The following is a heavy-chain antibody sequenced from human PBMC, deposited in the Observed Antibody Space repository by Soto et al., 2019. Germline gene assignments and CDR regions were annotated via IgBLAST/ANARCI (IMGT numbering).Heavy chain of an antibody. CDR2: INPTGSP. CDR3: ARSREQWLVDAFDI. Sequence: SETLSLTCVVYGGSLTGYYWSWIRQPPGRGLEWIGEINPTGSPKYNPSLMSRVTISVDTSKNQFSMKLSSVTAADTAVFYCARSREQWLVDAFDIWGQGTMVTVSS. J-gene: IGHJ3*02. D-gene: IGHD6-19*01. CDR1: GGSLTGYY. V-gene: IGHV4-34*01.